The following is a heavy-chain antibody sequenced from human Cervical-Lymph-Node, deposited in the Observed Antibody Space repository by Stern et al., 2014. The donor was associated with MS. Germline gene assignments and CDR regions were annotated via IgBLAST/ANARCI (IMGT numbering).Heavy chain of an antibody. D-gene: IGHD1-1*01. CDR2: INTNTGNP. CDR3: ARGAFRAGSTTIFY. CDR1: GYSFSNYA. Sequence: VQLVQSGSELRKPGASVEVSCKASGYSFSNYAMNWVRQAPGQGLAWMGWINTNTGNPTYAQGFTGRFVFSLDTSVNTAYLKINSLKSGDTAVYYCARGAFRAGSTTIFYWGQGTLVTVSS. J-gene: IGHJ4*02. V-gene: IGHV7-4-1*02.